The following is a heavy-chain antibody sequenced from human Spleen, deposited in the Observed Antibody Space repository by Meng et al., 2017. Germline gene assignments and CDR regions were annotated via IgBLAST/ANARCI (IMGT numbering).Heavy chain of an antibody. J-gene: IGHJ4*02. CDR2: IYHSGRT. CDR3: ARESGSSRFDY. CDR1: GGSISSTNW. Sequence: QVQLQESGPGLVKPPWTLSLTCPVSGGSISSTNWLIWVRQPPGEGLEWIGEIYHSGRTNHNPSLKSRVTISLDKSKNQFSLKLSSVTAADTAVYYCARESGSSRFDYWGQGTLVTVSS. V-gene: IGHV4-4*03. D-gene: IGHD3-22*01.